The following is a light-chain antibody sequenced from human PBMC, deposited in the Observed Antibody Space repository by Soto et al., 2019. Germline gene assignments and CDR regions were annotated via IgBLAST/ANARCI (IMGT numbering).Light chain of an antibody. CDR2: GAS. CDR1: QSVSSN. Sequence: EIVMTQSPATLSVSPGERATLSCRASQSVSSNLVWYQQKPGQAPRLLIYGASTRATGIPARFSGSGSGTEFTLTISSLQSEDFAVYYCQQYNNWPPVTFAQGTKVEIK. V-gene: IGKV3-15*01. CDR3: QQYNNWPPVT. J-gene: IGKJ1*01.